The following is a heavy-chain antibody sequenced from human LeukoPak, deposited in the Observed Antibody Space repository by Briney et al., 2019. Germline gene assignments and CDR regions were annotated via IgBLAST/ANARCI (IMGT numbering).Heavy chain of an antibody. V-gene: IGHV3-7*01. D-gene: IGHD2-21*01. CDR3: ARYCGGDCFGMDV. J-gene: IGHJ6*02. CDR2: IKQDGSEK. CDR1: GLTFSSYW. Sequence: PGGSLRLSCTASGLTFSSYWMSWVRQAPGKGLEWVANIKQDGSEKYSVDSVKGRFTISRDNAKNSLYLQVNSLRTEDTAVYYCARYCGGDCFGMDVWGQGTSVTVSS.